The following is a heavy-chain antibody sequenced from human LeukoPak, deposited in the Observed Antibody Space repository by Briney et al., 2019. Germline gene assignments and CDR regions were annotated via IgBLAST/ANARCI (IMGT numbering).Heavy chain of an antibody. Sequence: GGSLRLSCAASGFIVTNNYMSWVRQAPGKGLEWVSSIYGGETTEYAGSVKGRFTISRDTSKNTLYLQMNSLRTEDTAVYYCATLYGGQRADGYWGQGSLVTVSS. J-gene: IGHJ4*02. CDR2: IYGGETT. V-gene: IGHV3-53*01. CDR3: ATLYGGQRADGY. D-gene: IGHD2-15*01. CDR1: GFIVTNNY.